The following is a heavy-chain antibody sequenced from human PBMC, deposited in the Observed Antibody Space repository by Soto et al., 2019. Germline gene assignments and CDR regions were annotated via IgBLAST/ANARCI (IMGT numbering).Heavy chain of an antibody. CDR3: ASERITMVRGVIIPRGPVY. D-gene: IGHD3-10*01. Sequence: QVQLQESGPGLVKPSQTLSLTCTVSGGSISSGGYYWSWIRQHPGQGLEWFGYIYYSGSTYYNPSHKSRVTRAVDTSKNQFSLKLSSVTAADTAVYYCASERITMVRGVIIPRGPVYGGQGTLVTVSS. V-gene: IGHV4-31*03. CDR2: IYYSGST. CDR1: GGSISSGGYY. J-gene: IGHJ4*02.